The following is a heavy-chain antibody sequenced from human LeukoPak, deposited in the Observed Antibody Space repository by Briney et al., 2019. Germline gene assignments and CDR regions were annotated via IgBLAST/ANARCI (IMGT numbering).Heavy chain of an antibody. V-gene: IGHV3-33*01. Sequence: GGSLRLSCAASGFTLSSYGMHWVRQAPGKGLEWVAVIWYDGSNKYYADSVKGRFTISRDNSKNTLYLQMNSLRAEDTAVYYCARAAEYRLYFGYWGQGPLVTVSS. D-gene: IGHD6-25*01. CDR3: ARAAEYRLYFGY. CDR2: IWYDGSNK. CDR1: GFTLSSYG. J-gene: IGHJ4*02.